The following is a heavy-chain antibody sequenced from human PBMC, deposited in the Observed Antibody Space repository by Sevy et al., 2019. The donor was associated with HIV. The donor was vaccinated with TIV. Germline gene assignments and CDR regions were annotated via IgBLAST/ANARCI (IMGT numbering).Heavy chain of an antibody. D-gene: IGHD1-26*01. Sequence: GGSLRLSCAASGFTFSSYSMNWVRQAPGKGLEWVSSISSSSSYIYYGDSVKGRFTISRDNAKNSLYLQMNSLRAEDTAVYYCAREVSGSYYQDYYGMDVWGQGTTVTVSS. CDR3: AREVSGSYYQDYYGMDV. V-gene: IGHV3-21*01. J-gene: IGHJ6*02. CDR2: ISSSSSYI. CDR1: GFTFSSYS.